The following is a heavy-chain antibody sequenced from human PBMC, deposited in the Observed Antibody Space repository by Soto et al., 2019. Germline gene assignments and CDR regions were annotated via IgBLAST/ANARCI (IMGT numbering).Heavy chain of an antibody. CDR1: GYSFTNSA. Sequence: ASVKVSCKASGYSFTNSAIHWLRQAPGQRLEWMGWINAGSGSAKYSQKFQGRVTITRDTSASTAYMELSSLKSEDTAMYYCARDHSGRYLTFFDYWGLG. CDR2: INAGSGSA. J-gene: IGHJ4*02. D-gene: IGHD1-26*01. V-gene: IGHV1-3*01. CDR3: ARDHSGRYLTFFDY.